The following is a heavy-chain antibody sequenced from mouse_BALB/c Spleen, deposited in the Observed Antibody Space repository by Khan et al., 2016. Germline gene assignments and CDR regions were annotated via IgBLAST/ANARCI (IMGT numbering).Heavy chain of an antibody. J-gene: IGHJ2*01. V-gene: IGHV3-8*02. CDR3: ASMVTTYCFNY. CDR2: ISYSGST. CDR1: GDSITRGY. Sequence: EVQLQESGPSLVKPSQTLPLTCFVTGDSITRGYWNWIRKFPGNKLEYMGYISYSGSTYYNPSLKSRLSITRDTSKNQYYLQLNSVTTEDTATYYCASMVTTYCFNYCGQGTTLTVSS. D-gene: IGHD2-1*01.